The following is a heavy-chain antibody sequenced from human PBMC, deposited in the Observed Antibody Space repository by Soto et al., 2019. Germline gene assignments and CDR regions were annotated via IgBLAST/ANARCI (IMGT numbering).Heavy chain of an antibody. D-gene: IGHD4-17*01. Sequence: QVQLEQSGAEVKKPASSVKVSCKASGGTFSSYAISWVRQAPGQGLEWMGGIIPIFGTANYARKFQGRVTITADKSTSTAYMELSSLRSEYTAVYYCARPVTTVVDDWFDPWGQGTLVTVSS. V-gene: IGHV1-69*06. J-gene: IGHJ5*02. CDR2: IIPIFGTA. CDR3: ARPVTTVVDDWFDP. CDR1: GGTFSSYA.